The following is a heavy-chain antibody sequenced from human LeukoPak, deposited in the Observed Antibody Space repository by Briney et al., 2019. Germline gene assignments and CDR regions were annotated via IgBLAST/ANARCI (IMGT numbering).Heavy chain of an antibody. D-gene: IGHD6-19*01. CDR2: MNPNSGNT. CDR1: GYTFTSYD. V-gene: IGHV1-8*01. CDR3: ARGGRSGWYMLYYYYYGMDV. Sequence: GASVKVSCKASGYTFTSYDINWVRQATGQGLEWMGWMNPNSGNTGYAQKFQGRVTMTRNTSISTAYMELSSLRSEDTAVYYCARGGRSGWYMLYYYYYGMDVWGQGTTVTVSS. J-gene: IGHJ6*02.